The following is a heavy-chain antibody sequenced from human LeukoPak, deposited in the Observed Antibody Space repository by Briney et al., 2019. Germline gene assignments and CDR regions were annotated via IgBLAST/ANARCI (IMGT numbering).Heavy chain of an antibody. Sequence: PGGSLRLSCAASGFTFSSYSMNWVRQAPGKGLEWVSSISSSSSYIYYADSVKGRFTISRDNAKNSLYLQMNSLRAEDTAVYYCARDYYDSSGYCPFGPWGQGTLVTVSS. CDR3: ARDYYDSSGYCPFGP. CDR2: ISSSSSYI. D-gene: IGHD3-22*01. V-gene: IGHV3-21*01. J-gene: IGHJ5*02. CDR1: GFTFSSYS.